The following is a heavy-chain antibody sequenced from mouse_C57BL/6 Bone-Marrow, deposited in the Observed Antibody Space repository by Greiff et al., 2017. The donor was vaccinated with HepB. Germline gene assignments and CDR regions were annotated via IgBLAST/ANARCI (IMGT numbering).Heavy chain of an antibody. D-gene: IGHD4-1*01. CDR3: ARWVNWDYFDY. CDR2: INPNNGGT. V-gene: IGHV1-26*01. J-gene: IGHJ2*01. CDR1: GYTFTDYY. Sequence: VQLQQSGPELVKPGASVKISCKASGYTFTDYYMNWVKQSHGKSLEWIGDINPNNGGTRYNQKFKGKATLTVDKSSSTAYMELRSLTSEDSAVYYCARWVNWDYFDYWGQGTTLTVSS.